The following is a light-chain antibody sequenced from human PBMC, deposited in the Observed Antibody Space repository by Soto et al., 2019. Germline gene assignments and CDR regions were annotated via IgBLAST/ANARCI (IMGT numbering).Light chain of an antibody. CDR2: EVR. J-gene: IGLJ2*01. V-gene: IGLV2-14*01. CDR1: SSDVGAYNY. Sequence: QSALTQPASVSGSPGQSITISCTAISSDVGAYNYVSWYQQHPGKAPKNLIYEVRNRPSGVSNRFSGSKTGNTASLTISGLQAEDEADYYCCSYTTSGTLVFGGGTQLTVL. CDR3: CSYTTSGTLV.